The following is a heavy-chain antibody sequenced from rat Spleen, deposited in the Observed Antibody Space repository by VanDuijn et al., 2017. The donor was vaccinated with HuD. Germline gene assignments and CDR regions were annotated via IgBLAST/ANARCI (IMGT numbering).Heavy chain of an antibody. V-gene: IGHV5-7*01. CDR1: GFTFSDYN. J-gene: IGHJ2*01. Sequence: EVQLVESGGGLVQPGRSLKVSCAASGFTFSDYNMAWVRQAPKKGLEWVATISYDGSSTYYRDSVKGRFPISRDNAKSNLYLQMDSLRSEDTATNYCTTGGLRTSHYFDYWGQGVMVTVSS. D-gene: IGHD1-11*01. CDR2: ISYDGSST. CDR3: TTGGLRTSHYFDY.